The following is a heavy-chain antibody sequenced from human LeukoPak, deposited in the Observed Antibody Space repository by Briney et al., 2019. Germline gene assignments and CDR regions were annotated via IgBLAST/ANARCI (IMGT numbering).Heavy chain of an antibody. Sequence: PGGPLRLSCAASGFTFSSYAMSWVRQAPGKGLEWVSSISNSGGRTFYTDSVKGRFTISRDNSKNTLYLQMNSLRAEDTAVYYCAKSSLVVAGTPDYWGQGTLVTVSS. CDR3: AKSSLVVAGTPDY. CDR2: ISNSGGRT. CDR1: GFTFSSYA. D-gene: IGHD6-19*01. J-gene: IGHJ4*02. V-gene: IGHV3-23*01.